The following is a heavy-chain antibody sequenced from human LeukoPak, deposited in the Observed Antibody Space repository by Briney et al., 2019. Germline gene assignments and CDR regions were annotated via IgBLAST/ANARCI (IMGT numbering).Heavy chain of an antibody. D-gene: IGHD5-12*01. Sequence: PGGSLRLSCAATGFTFSSYAMSWVRQAPGKGLEWVSAISGSGGSTYYADSVEGRFTISRDNSKNTLYLQMNSLRAEDTAVYYCAKTNSGYEILYYFDYWGQGTLVTVSS. J-gene: IGHJ4*02. CDR1: GFTFSSYA. CDR3: AKTNSGYEILYYFDY. CDR2: ISGSGGST. V-gene: IGHV3-23*01.